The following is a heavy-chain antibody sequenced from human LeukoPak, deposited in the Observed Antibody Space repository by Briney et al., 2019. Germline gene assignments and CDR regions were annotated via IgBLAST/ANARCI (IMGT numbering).Heavy chain of an antibody. CDR2: IYYSGST. D-gene: IGHD4-17*01. Sequence: PSETLSLTCTVSGGSVSSSSYYWSWIRQPPGKGLEWIGYIYYSGSTNYNPSLKSRVTIAVDTYKNQFSLKLSSVTAADTAMYYCARDRLTTVTRYYGMDVWGKGTTVTVSS. V-gene: IGHV4-61*01. J-gene: IGHJ6*04. CDR3: ARDRLTTVTRYYGMDV. CDR1: GGSVSSSSYY.